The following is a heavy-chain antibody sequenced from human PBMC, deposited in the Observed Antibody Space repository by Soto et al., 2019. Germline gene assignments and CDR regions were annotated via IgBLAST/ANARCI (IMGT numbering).Heavy chain of an antibody. J-gene: IGHJ4*02. CDR1: GFTFSSYA. CDR2: ISGSGGST. V-gene: IGHV3-23*01. D-gene: IGHD5-12*01. CDR3: AKGPGGGYSGYDYSDYFDY. Sequence: EVQLLESGGGLVQPGGSLRLSCAASGFTFSSYAMSWVRQAPGKGLEWVSAISGSGGSTYYADSVKGRFTISRDNSKYTQYLQMNSLRAEDTAVYYCAKGPGGGYSGYDYSDYFDYGGQGTLVTVSS.